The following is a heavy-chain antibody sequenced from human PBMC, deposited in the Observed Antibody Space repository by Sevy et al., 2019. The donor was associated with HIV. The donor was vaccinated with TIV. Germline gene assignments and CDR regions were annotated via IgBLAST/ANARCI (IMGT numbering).Heavy chain of an antibody. CDR1: GFTFRSYE. V-gene: IGHV3-48*03. J-gene: IGHJ6*02. CDR3: ARKVGYYYYYGMDV. Sequence: GGSLRLSCEGSGFTFRSYEMNWVRQAPGKGLEWISYIYASGSPIYYSDSVRGRFTISRDDAKNSLYLQMDDLRVDDTATYYCARKVGYYYYYGMDVWGQGTKVTVSS. CDR2: IYASGSPI.